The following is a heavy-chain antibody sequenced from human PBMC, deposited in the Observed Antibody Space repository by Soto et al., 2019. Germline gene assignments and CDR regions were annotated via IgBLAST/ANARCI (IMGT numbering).Heavy chain of an antibody. J-gene: IGHJ3*02. CDR2: FDPGDGET. Sequence: PSVKVSCKVSGYTLTELSMHWVRQAPGKGLEWMGGFDPGDGETIYAQKFQGRVTMTEDTSTDTAYMELSSLRSEDTAVHYCATAYDSGSYYEGFDIWGQGTMVTVSS. CDR3: ATAYDSGSYYEGFDI. V-gene: IGHV1-24*01. D-gene: IGHD1-26*01. CDR1: GYTLTELS.